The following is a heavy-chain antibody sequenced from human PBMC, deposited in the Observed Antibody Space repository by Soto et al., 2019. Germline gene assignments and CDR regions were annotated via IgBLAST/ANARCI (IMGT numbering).Heavy chain of an antibody. CDR3: ARDKYDFWSGYFGPRWYGMDV. Sequence: QVQLVQSGAEVKKPGASVKVSCKASGYRFTGYYMHWVRQAPGQGLEWMGWINPNSGGTNYAQKFQGRVTMTRDTSISTAYMELSRLRSDDTDVYYCARDKYDFWSGYFGPRWYGMDVWGQGTTVTVSS. CDR2: INPNSGGT. D-gene: IGHD3-3*01. V-gene: IGHV1-2*02. J-gene: IGHJ6*02. CDR1: GYRFTGYY.